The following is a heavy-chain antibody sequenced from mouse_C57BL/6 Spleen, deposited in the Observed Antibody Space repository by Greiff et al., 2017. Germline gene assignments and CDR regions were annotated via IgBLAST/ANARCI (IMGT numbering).Heavy chain of an antibody. J-gene: IGHJ3*01. CDR2: ISYSGST. D-gene: IGHD2-4*01. CDR3: ASGKNYYDYHPAWFAY. CDR1: GYSITSGYD. Sequence: EVKLVESGPGMVKPSQSLSLTCTVTGYSITSGYDWHWIRHFPGNKLEWMGYISYSGSTNYNPSLKSRISITHDTSKNHFFLKLNSVTTEDTATYYCASGKNYYDYHPAWFAYWGQGTLVTVSA. V-gene: IGHV3-1*01.